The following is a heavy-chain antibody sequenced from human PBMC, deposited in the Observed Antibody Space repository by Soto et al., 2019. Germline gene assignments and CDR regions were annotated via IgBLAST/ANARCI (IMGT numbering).Heavy chain of an antibody. Sequence: SETLSLTCTFSVGSISSYYWSWIRQPPGKGLEWIGYIYYSGSTNYNPSLKSRVTISVDTSKNQFSLKLSSVTAADTAVYYCARVSRVTSDYYYYYGMDVWGQGTTVTVSS. CDR1: VGSISSYY. CDR2: IYYSGST. CDR3: ARVSRVTSDYYYYYGMDV. V-gene: IGHV4-59*01. D-gene: IGHD4-17*01. J-gene: IGHJ6*02.